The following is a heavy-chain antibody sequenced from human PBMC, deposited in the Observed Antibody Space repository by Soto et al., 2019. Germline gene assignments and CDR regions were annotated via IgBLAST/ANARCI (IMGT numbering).Heavy chain of an antibody. J-gene: IGHJ4*02. D-gene: IGHD3-10*01. V-gene: IGHV1-69*01. CDR3: ARDRDDYGSGNYYNRIDF. CDR1: GGIFSTYA. Sequence: QVHLVQSGAEVKKPGSSVKVSCKASGGIFSTYAISWLRQAPGQGLEWMGGIIPLFGTPNYAQRFQGRVTITADESTSTAYMDLSRXXSEDTAVYYCARDRDDYGSGNYYNRIDFWGQGTLVTVSS. CDR2: IIPLFGTP.